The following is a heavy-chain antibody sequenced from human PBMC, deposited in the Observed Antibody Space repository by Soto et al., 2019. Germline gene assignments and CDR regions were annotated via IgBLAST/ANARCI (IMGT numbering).Heavy chain of an antibody. CDR2: IRAKTNNYAT. D-gene: IGHD2-15*01. CDR3: IRLEESGCSGDRCYAGFDH. V-gene: IGHV3-73*02. Sequence: EVQLVESGGGLVQPGGSLKLSCAASGFIFSDSAVHWVRQASGKGLEWVGRIRAKTNNYATAYVASVQGRFTVSRDDSKNTAYLQMSSLRTEDTAMYYCIRLEESGCSGDRCYAGFDHGGQGTLVTVSS. CDR1: GFIFSDSA. J-gene: IGHJ4*02.